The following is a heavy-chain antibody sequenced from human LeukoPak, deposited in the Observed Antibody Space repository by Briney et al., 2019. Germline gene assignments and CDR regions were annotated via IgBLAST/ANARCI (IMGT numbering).Heavy chain of an antibody. CDR2: ISYDGSNK. CDR3: ARGGGSVVVTRFDY. CDR1: GFTFSSCA. Sequence: GGSLRLSCAASGFTFSSCAMSWVRQTPGKGLEWVAVISYDGSNKYYADSVKGRFTISRDNSKNTLYLQMNSLRAEDTAVYYCARGGGSVVVTRFDYWGQGTLVTVSS. V-gene: IGHV3-30-3*01. D-gene: IGHD3-22*01. J-gene: IGHJ4*02.